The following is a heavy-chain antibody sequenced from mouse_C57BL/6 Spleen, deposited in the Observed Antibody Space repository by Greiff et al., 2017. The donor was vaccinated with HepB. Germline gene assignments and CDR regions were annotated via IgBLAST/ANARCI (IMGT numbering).Heavy chain of an antibody. CDR2: ISYDGSN. J-gene: IGHJ1*03. D-gene: IGHD1-1*01. CDR1: GYSITSGYY. Sequence: VQLKESGPGLVKPSQSLSLTCSVTGYSITSGYYWNWIRQFPGNKLEWMGYISYDGSNNYNPSLKNRISITRDTSKNQFFLKLNSVTTEDTATYYCASEVLRSYWYFDVWGTGTTVTVSS. V-gene: IGHV3-6*01. CDR3: ASEVLRSYWYFDV.